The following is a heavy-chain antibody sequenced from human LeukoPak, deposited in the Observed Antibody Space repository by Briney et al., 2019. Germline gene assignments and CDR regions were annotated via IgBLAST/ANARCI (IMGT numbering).Heavy chain of an antibody. Sequence: SETLSLTCAVSDYSISSGYYWGWIRQPPAKGLEGIGIIYHSGSAYYSPSLKSRLTISVDTSKNQFSLKLSSVTAADTAMYYCARHMGPYYYDSSGVDYWGQGTLVTVSS. CDR1: DYSISSGYY. D-gene: IGHD3-22*01. CDR3: ARHMGPYYYDSSGVDY. V-gene: IGHV4-38-2*01. J-gene: IGHJ4*02. CDR2: IYHSGSA.